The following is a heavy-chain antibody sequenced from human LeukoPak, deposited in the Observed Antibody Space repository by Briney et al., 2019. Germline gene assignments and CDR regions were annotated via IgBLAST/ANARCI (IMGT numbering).Heavy chain of an antibody. CDR1: GGSISDYF. V-gene: IGHV4-59*08. D-gene: IGHD1-26*01. J-gene: IGHJ4*02. CDR3: ARHSRGGTYPLDY. CDR2: IRNTGST. Sequence: SETLSLTCTVSGGSISDYFWSWFRQAPGMGLEWIAYIRNTGSTNYNPSLKSRVTISLDTSKDQLSLKLTSVTAADTAVYYCARHSRGGTYPLDYWGQGTLVTVSS.